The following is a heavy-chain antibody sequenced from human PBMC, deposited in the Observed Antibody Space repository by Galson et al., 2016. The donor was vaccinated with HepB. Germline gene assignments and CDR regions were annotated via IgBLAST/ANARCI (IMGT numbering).Heavy chain of an antibody. CDR2: IFHTGRP. D-gene: IGHD4-23*01. CDR3: ARQTSVLTGSSFDI. J-gene: IGHJ3*02. CDR1: GGSSSSFY. V-gene: IGHV4-59*08. Sequence: SETLSLTCTVSGGSSSSFYWSWLRQPPGKRLEWLGHIFHTGRPTYTRSLKSRVTIAVDTSKNQVSLKLSSVTAADTALYYCARQTSVLTGSSFDIWGQGTMVTVSS.